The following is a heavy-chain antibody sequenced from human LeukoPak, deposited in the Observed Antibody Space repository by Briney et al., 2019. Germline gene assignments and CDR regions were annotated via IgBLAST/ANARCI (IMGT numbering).Heavy chain of an antibody. CDR2: IYSGGST. CDR3: ARGHYDFWSGYYSDY. V-gene: IGHV3-66*02. J-gene: IGHJ4*02. Sequence: GGSLRLSCAASGFTVSSNYMSWVRQAPGKGLEWVSFIYSGGSTYYADSVKGRFTISRDNSKNTLYLQMNSLRAEDTAVYYCARGHYDFWSGYYSDYWGQGTLVTVSS. D-gene: IGHD3-3*01. CDR1: GFTVSSNY.